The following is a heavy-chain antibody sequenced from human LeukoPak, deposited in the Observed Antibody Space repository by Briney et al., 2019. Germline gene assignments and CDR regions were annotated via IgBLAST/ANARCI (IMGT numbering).Heavy chain of an antibody. D-gene: IGHD3-16*01. CDR1: GFTFSSYS. Sequence: GGSLRLSCAASGFTFSSYSMNWVRQAPGKGLEWVSYISSSSSTIYYADSVKGRFTISRDNAKNSLYLQMSSLRAEDTAVYYCAKSIVASGGRHFDYWGQGTLVTVSS. CDR2: ISSSSSTI. V-gene: IGHV3-48*04. CDR3: AKSIVASGGRHFDY. J-gene: IGHJ4*02.